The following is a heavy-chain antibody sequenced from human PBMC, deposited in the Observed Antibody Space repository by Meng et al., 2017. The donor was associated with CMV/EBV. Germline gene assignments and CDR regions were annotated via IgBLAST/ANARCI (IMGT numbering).Heavy chain of an antibody. J-gene: IGHJ4*02. CDR2: IKQDGSEK. D-gene: IGHD3-22*01. CDR3: AKDYDSSGLGAYYFDY. CDR1: GFTFSSYW. Sequence: GGSLRLSCAASGFTFSSYWMSWVRQAPGKGLEWVANIKQDGSEKYYVDSVKGRFTISRDNAKNSLYLQMNSLRAEDTAVYYCAKDYDSSGLGAYYFDYWGQGTLVTVSS. V-gene: IGHV3-7*03.